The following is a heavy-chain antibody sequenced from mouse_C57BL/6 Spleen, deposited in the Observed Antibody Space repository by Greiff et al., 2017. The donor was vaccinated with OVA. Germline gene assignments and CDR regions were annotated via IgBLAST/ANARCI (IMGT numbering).Heavy chain of an antibody. J-gene: IGHJ2*01. CDR1: GYAFTNYL. CDR3: ARREDYDVVFGY. V-gene: IGHV1-54*01. Sequence: VQLQQSGAELVRPGTSVKVSCKASGYAFTNYLIEWVKQRPGQGLEWIGVINPGSGGTNYNEKFKGKATLTADKSSSTAYMQLSSLTSEDSAVYFCARREDYDVVFGYWGQGTTLTVSS. CDR2: INPGSGGT. D-gene: IGHD2-4*01.